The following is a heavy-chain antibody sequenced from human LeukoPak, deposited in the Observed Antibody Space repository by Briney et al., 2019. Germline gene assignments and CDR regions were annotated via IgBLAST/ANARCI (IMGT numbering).Heavy chain of an antibody. Sequence: SVKVSCKVSGYTLTELSMHWVRQAPGKGLEWMGRIIPILGIANYAQKFQGRVTITADKSTSTAYMELSSLRSEDTAVYYCARDPGGNLDYWGQGTLVTVSS. J-gene: IGHJ4*02. CDR2: IIPILGIA. CDR3: ARDPGGNLDY. D-gene: IGHD4-23*01. CDR1: GYTLTELS. V-gene: IGHV1-69*04.